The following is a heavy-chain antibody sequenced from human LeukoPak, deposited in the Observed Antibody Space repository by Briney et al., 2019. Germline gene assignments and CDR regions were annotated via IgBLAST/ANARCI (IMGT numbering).Heavy chain of an antibody. Sequence: GASVKVSCKASGYTFTSYDINWVRQATGQGLEWMGWMNPNSGNTGYAQKFQGRVTITADESTSTAYMELSSLRSEDTAVYYCARSSRDGYNLDYFDYWGQGTLVTVSS. D-gene: IGHD5-24*01. J-gene: IGHJ4*02. CDR3: ARSSRDGYNLDYFDY. CDR1: GYTFTSYD. CDR2: MNPNSGNT. V-gene: IGHV1-8*03.